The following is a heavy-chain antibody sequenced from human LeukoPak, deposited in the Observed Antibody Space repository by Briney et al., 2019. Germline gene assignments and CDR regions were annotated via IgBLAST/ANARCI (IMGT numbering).Heavy chain of an antibody. J-gene: IGHJ4*02. CDR2: IYYSGST. D-gene: IGHD2-15*01. CDR1: GGSISSYY. Sequence: SETLSLTCTVSGGSISSYYWSWIRRPPGKGLEWIGYIYYSGSTNYNPSLKSRVTISVDTSKNQFSLKLSSVTAADTAVYYCARGVVAALVYWGQGTLVTVSS. V-gene: IGHV4-59*01. CDR3: ARGVVAALVY.